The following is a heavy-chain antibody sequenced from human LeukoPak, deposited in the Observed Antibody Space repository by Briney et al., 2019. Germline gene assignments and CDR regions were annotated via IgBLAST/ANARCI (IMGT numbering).Heavy chain of an antibody. J-gene: IGHJ6*02. CDR1: GFALSSYA. CDR3: AKVSCSSTSCIHYYYYGMDV. Sequence: GGSLRLSCAASGFALSSYAMSWVREAPGTGLKCVSAISGSSGSTHYADSVKGRFTISRDNSKNTLYLQTNSLRAEDTAVYYCAKVSCSSTSCIHYYYYGMDVWGQGTTVTVSS. D-gene: IGHD2-2*01. CDR2: ISGSSGST. V-gene: IGHV3-23*01.